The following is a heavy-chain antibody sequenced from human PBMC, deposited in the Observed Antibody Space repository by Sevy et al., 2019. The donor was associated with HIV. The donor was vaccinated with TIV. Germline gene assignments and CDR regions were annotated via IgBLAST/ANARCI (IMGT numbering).Heavy chain of an antibody. Sequence: ASVKVSCKASGYTFTGYYMHWVRQAPGQGLEWMGRINPNSGGTNYAQKFQGRVTMTRDTSISTAYMGLSRLRSDDTAVYYCARERLQVWWFDPWGQGTLVTVSS. D-gene: IGHD3-16*01. CDR2: INPNSGGT. CDR1: GYTFTGYY. CDR3: ARERLQVWWFDP. J-gene: IGHJ5*02. V-gene: IGHV1-2*06.